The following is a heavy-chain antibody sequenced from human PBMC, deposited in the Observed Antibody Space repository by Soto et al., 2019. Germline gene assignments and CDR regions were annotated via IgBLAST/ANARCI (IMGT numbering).Heavy chain of an antibody. CDR3: ARAASYGDYVHYYYYGMDV. CDR2: IIPIFGTA. V-gene: IGHV1-69*01. Sequence: QVQLVQSGAEVKKPGSSVKVSCKASGGTFSSYAISWVRQAPGQGLEWMGGIIPIFGTANYAQKFQGRVTITADESTSTAYMELSSLRYEDTAVYYCARAASYGDYVHYYYYGMDVWGQGTTVTVSS. J-gene: IGHJ6*02. D-gene: IGHD4-17*01. CDR1: GGTFSSYA.